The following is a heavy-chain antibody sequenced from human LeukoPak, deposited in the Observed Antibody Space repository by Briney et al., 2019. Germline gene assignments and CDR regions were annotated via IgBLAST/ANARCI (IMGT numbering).Heavy chain of an antibody. J-gene: IGHJ3*02. CDR1: GYTFTGYY. CDR3: ARDGIAVADNDAFDI. V-gene: IGHV1-2*02. D-gene: IGHD6-19*01. CDR2: INPNSGGT. Sequence: GASVKVSCKASGYTFTGYYMHWVRQAPGQGLEWMGWINPNSGGTSYAQKFQGRVTMTRDTSITTAYMELSRLRSDDTAVYYCARDGIAVADNDAFDIWGQGTMVTVSS.